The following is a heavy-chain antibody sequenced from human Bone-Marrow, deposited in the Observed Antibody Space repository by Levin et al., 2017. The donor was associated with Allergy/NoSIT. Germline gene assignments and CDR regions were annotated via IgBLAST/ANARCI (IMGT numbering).Heavy chain of an antibody. CDR2: ISWNSGSD. D-gene: IGHD5-12*01. CDR3: AKEATYSGYDFYFDQ. J-gene: IGHJ4*02. V-gene: IGHV3-9*01. CDR1: GFSFDDYD. Sequence: GGSLRLSCAASGFSFDDYDMHWIRQLPGKGLEWISSISWNSGSDRYVDSVRGRFTISRDNSKNSLYLQMNGLRPEDTAFYYCAKEATYSGYDFYFDQWGQGTLVTVSS.